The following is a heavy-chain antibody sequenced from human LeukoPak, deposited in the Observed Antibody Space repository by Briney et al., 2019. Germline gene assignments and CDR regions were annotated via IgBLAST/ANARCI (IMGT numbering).Heavy chain of an antibody. CDR2: IYKDGST. J-gene: IGHJ4*02. V-gene: IGHV3-53*01. CDR3: ARGYCSGRSCYMWYSDY. CDR1: GFTFSSYA. Sequence: GGSLRLSRAASGFTFSSYAMHWVRQAPGKGLEWVSVIYKDGSTYYADSVKGRFTISRDNSKNTVYLQMNSLRAEDTAVYYCARGYCSGRSCYMWYSDYWGQGTLVTVSS. D-gene: IGHD2-15*01.